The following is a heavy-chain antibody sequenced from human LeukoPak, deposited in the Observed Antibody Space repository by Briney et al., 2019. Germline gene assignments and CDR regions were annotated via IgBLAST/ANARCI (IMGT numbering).Heavy chain of an antibody. J-gene: IGHJ4*02. CDR1: GFTFSSYG. CDR3: AKDLAGYFDY. V-gene: IGHV3-30*18. Sequence: GRSLRLSCAASGFTFSSYGMHWVRQAPGKGLEWVAVISYDGSNKYYADSVKGRFTISRDNSKNTLYLQMHSLRAEDTAVYYCAKDLAGYFDYWGQGTLVTVSS. CDR2: ISYDGSNK.